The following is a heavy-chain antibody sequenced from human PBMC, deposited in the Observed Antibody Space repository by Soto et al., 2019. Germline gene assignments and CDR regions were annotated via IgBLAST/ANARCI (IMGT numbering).Heavy chain of an antibody. CDR3: AREVPSTVTSYFDS. CDR1: GASMFDNN. CDR2: VYYTGST. J-gene: IGHJ4*02. D-gene: IGHD4-17*01. V-gene: IGHV4-59*01. Sequence: SETLSLTCTVSGASMFDNNWAWIRQPPGKRLERIGYVYYTGSTSYNPSLRSRVNISVDTSKNQFSLKLASVTAADTAEYFCAREVPSTVTSYFDSWGQGTLVTVSS.